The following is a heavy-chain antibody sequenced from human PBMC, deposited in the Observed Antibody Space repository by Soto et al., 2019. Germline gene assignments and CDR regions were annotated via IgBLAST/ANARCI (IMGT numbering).Heavy chain of an antibody. V-gene: IGHV4-34*01. D-gene: IGHD3-16*01. CDR1: GGSFSGYY. Sequence: SETLSLTCAVYGGSFSGYYWSWVRQPPGKGLEWIGEINHSGSTNYNPSLKSRVTISVDTSKNQFSLKLSSVTAADTAVYYCARGLKKFGSRPRYYYYYMDVWGKVTMVT. CDR2: INHSGST. CDR3: ARGLKKFGSRPRYYYYYMDV. J-gene: IGHJ6*03.